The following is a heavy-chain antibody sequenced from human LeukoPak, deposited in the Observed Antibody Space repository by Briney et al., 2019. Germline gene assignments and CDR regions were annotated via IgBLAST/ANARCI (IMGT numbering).Heavy chain of an antibody. CDR3: AKDTDEAAAGPFDY. J-gene: IGHJ4*02. CDR1: GFTFDDYA. D-gene: IGHD6-13*01. CDR2: ISWNSGSI. Sequence: GGSLRLSCAASGFTFDDYAMRWVRQAPGKGLEWVSGISWNSGSIGYADSVKGRFTISRDNAKNSLYLQMNSLRLEDTALYYCAKDTDEAAAGPFDYWGQGTLVTVSS. V-gene: IGHV3-9*01.